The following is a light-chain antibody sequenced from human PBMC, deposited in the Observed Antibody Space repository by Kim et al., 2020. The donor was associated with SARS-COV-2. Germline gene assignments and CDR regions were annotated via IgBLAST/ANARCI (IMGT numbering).Light chain of an antibody. Sequence: SPGERATRSCRASQSVGSDLAWYQQKPGQAPRLLIYGASTRATGIPARFSGSGSGTEFTLTISSLQSEDFAVYYCQQYNNWPPWTFGQGTKVDIK. CDR1: QSVGSD. CDR3: QQYNNWPPWT. J-gene: IGKJ1*01. V-gene: IGKV3-15*01. CDR2: GAS.